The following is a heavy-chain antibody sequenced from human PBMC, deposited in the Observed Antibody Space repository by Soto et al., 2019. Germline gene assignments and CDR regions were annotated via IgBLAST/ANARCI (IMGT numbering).Heavy chain of an antibody. CDR3: AKGDYVWGSYPPPDY. CDR2: ISYDGSNK. Sequence: QVQLVESGGGVVQPGRSLRLSCAASGFTFSSYGMHWVRQAPGKGLEWVAVISYDGSNKYYADSVKGRFTISRDNSKNTLYLQMNSLIAEDTAVYYCAKGDYVWGSYPPPDYWGQGTLVTVSS. D-gene: IGHD3-16*02. J-gene: IGHJ4*02. V-gene: IGHV3-30*18. CDR1: GFTFSSYG.